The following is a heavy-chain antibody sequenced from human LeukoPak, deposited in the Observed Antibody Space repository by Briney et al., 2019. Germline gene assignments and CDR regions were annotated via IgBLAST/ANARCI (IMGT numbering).Heavy chain of an antibody. D-gene: IGHD3-10*01. V-gene: IGHV1-24*01. CDR3: ATGTFFGSGSLYGMDV. J-gene: IGHJ6*02. CDR2: SDPEDDAT. CDR1: GYSLTKLP. Sequence: ASVKVSCKVSGYSLTKLPMQWVRQAPGRGLEWMGGSDPEDDATIYAQKFQGRVTVTDDTSTDTAYMELNSLRSDDTAVYYCATGTFFGSGSLYGMDVWGLGTTVTVSS.